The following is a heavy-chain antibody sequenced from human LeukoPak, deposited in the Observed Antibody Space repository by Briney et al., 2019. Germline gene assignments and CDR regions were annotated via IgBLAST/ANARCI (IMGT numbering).Heavy chain of an antibody. Sequence: SVKVSCKASGVTFSSYAISWVRQAPGQGLEWMGRIIPIFGTANYAQKFQGRVTITTDESTSTAYMELSSLRSEDTAVYYCARSARNRKQWLDEYYFDYWGQGTLVTVSS. J-gene: IGHJ4*02. CDR1: GVTFSSYA. V-gene: IGHV1-69*05. CDR2: IIPIFGTA. D-gene: IGHD6-19*01. CDR3: ARSARNRKQWLDEYYFDY.